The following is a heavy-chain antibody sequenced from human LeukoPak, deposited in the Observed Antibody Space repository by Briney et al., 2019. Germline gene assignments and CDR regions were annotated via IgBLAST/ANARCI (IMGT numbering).Heavy chain of an antibody. D-gene: IGHD3-22*01. CDR1: GGTFSSYA. V-gene: IGHV1-69*05. J-gene: IGHJ3*02. CDR2: IIPIFGTA. CDR3: ARGLDERYYYDSSGYGDAFDI. Sequence: ASVKVSCKASGGTFSSYAISWVRQAPGQGLEWMGGIIPIFGTANYAQKFQGRVTITTDESTSTAYMELSSLRSEETAVYYCARGLDERYYYDSSGYGDAFDIWGQGTMVTVSS.